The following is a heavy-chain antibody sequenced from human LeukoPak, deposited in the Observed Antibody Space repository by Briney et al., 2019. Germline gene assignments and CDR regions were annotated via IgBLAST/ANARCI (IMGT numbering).Heavy chain of an antibody. CDR3: ARARTTVANHFDF. CDR2: ISGSGGST. Sequence: GGFLRLSCAASGFTFSSYAMSWVRQAPGKGLEWVSAISGSGGSTYYADSVKGRFTISRDNSKNTLYLQMNSLRDEDTAVYYCARARTTVANHFDFWGQGTLVTVSS. V-gene: IGHV3-23*01. D-gene: IGHD4-17*01. CDR1: GFTFSSYA. J-gene: IGHJ4*02.